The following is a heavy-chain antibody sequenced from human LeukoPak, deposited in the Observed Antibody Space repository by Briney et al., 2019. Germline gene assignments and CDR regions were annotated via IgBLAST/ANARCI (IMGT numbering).Heavy chain of an antibody. CDR3: AKLPWGEFGRDTDYYYYGMDV. D-gene: IGHD3-10*01. CDR2: ISYDGSNK. J-gene: IGHJ6*02. CDR1: GFTFSSYA. V-gene: IGHV3-30-3*02. Sequence: GGSLRLSCAASGFTFSSYAMHWVRQAPGKGLEWVAVISYDGSNKYYADSVKGRFTISRDNSKNTLYLQMNSLRAEDTAVYYCAKLPWGEFGRDTDYYYYGMDVWGQGTTVTVSS.